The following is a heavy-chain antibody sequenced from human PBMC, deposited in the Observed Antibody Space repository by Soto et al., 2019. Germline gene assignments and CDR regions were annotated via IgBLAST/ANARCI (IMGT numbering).Heavy chain of an antibody. Sequence: SETLSLTCTVSGGSISSYYWSWIRQPPGKGLEWIGYIYFSGSTNYNPSLKSRVTISVDTSKNQFSLKLSSVTAADTAVYYCARVEVGYCSSTSCYCFDYWGQGTLVTVSS. V-gene: IGHV4-59*01. CDR1: GGSISSYY. J-gene: IGHJ4*02. CDR3: ARVEVGYCSSTSCYCFDY. D-gene: IGHD2-2*01. CDR2: IYFSGST.